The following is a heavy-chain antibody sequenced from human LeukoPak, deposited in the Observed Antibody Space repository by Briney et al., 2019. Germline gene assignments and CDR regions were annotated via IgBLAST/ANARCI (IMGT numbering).Heavy chain of an antibody. CDR3: ARSDYYDSSGYYYRRVASFDY. D-gene: IGHD3-22*01. Sequence: AASVKVSCKASGGTISSYAISWVRQAPGQGLEWMGRINPIFGTANYAQKFQGRVTITADKSTSTAYMELSSLRSEDTAVYYCARSDYYDSSGYYYRRVASFDYWGQGTQVTVSS. J-gene: IGHJ4*02. CDR2: INPIFGTA. CDR1: GGTISSYA. V-gene: IGHV1-69*06.